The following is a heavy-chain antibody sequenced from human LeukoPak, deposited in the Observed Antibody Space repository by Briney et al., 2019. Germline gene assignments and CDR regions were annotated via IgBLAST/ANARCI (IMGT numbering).Heavy chain of an antibody. D-gene: IGHD1-26*01. J-gene: IGHJ4*02. CDR1: GFTFSSYW. CDR3: IRDLGGRSGH. V-gene: IGHV3-74*01. Sequence: GGSLRLSCAASGFTFSSYWMHWVRQAPGKGLVWVSRINEDGSTTNYADSVKGRSTIFRDNAKNTLYLQMNSLRAEDTAVYYCIRDLGGRSGHWGQGTLVTVSS. CDR2: INEDGSTT.